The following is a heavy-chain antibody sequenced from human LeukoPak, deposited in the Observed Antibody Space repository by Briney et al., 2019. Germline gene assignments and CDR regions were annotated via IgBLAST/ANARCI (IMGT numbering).Heavy chain of an antibody. CDR3: ARALWFGSRIPDF. D-gene: IGHD3-10*01. Sequence: GGSLRLSCAASGFTFSSYSMNWVRQAPGKGLEWVSYISSSSSTIYYADSVKGRFTISRDNPKNSLYLQMNSLRAEDTAVYYCARALWFGSRIPDFWGQGTLVTVSS. CDR2: ISSSSSTI. CDR1: GFTFSSYS. V-gene: IGHV3-48*04. J-gene: IGHJ4*02.